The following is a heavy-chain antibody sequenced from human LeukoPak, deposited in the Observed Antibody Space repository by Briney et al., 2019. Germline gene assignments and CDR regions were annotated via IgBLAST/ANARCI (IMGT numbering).Heavy chain of an antibody. Sequence: GGSLRLSCVASGFTFGNYAMGWLRQAPGRRPEWVSSLTDSGGTTYYVDSVKGRFAISRDNSKHILYLHMNSLRAEDTAVYYCAKKRDAFDIWGQGTVVTVSS. CDR1: GFTFGNYA. J-gene: IGHJ3*02. V-gene: IGHV3-23*01. CDR2: LTDSGGTT. CDR3: AKKRDAFDI. D-gene: IGHD5-24*01.